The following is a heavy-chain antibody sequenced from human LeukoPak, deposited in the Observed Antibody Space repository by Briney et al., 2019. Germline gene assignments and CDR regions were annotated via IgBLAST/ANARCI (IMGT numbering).Heavy chain of an antibody. V-gene: IGHV3-53*01. CDR1: GFTVSSNY. Sequence: GGSLRLSCAASGFTVSSNYMSWVRQAPGKGLEWVSVIYSGGSTYYADSVKGRFTISRDNSKNTLYLQMNSLRAEDTAVYYCARGPTRGDGYNEDYWGQGTLVTVSS. D-gene: IGHD5-24*01. CDR2: IYSGGST. J-gene: IGHJ4*02. CDR3: ARGPTRGDGYNEDY.